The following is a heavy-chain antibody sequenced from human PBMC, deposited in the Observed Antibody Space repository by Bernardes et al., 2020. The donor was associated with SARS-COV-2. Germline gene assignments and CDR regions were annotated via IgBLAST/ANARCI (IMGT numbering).Heavy chain of an antibody. CDR3: ARDYYYDSSGYYHYFDY. Sequence: ASVKVSCKASGYTFTGYYMHWVRQAPGQGLEWMGWINPNSGGTTYAQKFQGWVTMTRDTSISTAYMELRSLRSDDTAVYYCARDYYYDSSGYYHYFDYWGQGTLVTVSS. D-gene: IGHD3-22*01. CDR1: GYTFTGYY. CDR2: INPNSGGT. J-gene: IGHJ4*02. V-gene: IGHV1-2*04.